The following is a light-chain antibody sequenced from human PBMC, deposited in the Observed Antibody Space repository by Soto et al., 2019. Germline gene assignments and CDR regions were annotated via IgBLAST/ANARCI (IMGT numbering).Light chain of an antibody. CDR1: QTITTY. CDR3: RQTYSTSHT. Sequence: IQMTQSPSSLSASVGDRVTITCRASQTITTYLNWYQHKPGKAPKLLIYAAISLQSGVPSRLSGSGSGTDVSLTISSLLPDDDSAVYCRQTYSTSHTFGQGTKVDIK. CDR2: AAI. J-gene: IGKJ2*01. V-gene: IGKV1-39*01.